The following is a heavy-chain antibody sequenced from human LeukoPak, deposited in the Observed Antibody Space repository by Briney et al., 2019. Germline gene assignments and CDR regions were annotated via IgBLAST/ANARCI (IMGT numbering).Heavy chain of an antibody. CDR3: ARASDSSGYEGIPLDY. J-gene: IGHJ4*02. V-gene: IGHV4-4*07. D-gene: IGHD3-22*01. CDR2: IYTSGST. CDR1: GGSISSYY. Sequence: PSETLSLTCTVSGGSISSYYWSWIRQPAGKGLEWIGRIYTSGSTNYNPSLKSRVTMSVDTSKNQFSLKLSSVTAADTAVYYCARASDSSGYEGIPLDYWGQGTLVTVSS.